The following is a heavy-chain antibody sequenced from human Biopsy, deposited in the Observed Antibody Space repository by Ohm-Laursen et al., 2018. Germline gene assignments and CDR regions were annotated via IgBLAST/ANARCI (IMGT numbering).Heavy chain of an antibody. V-gene: IGHV3-23*01. CDR1: GFTFSNYG. J-gene: IGHJ3*02. CDR2: ITGDGGSI. D-gene: IGHD5-12*01. CDR3: ARKYSGFDI. Sequence: GSLRRSCAASGFTFSNYGMTWVRQAPGKGLEWVPSITGDGGSIHYADSVKGRFTISRDNSKNTLYMQMNSLRAEDMAVYYCARKYSGFDIWGQGTMVSVSS.